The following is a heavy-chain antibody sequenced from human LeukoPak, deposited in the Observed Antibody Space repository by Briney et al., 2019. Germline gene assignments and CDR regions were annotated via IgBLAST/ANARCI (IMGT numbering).Heavy chain of an antibody. Sequence: GGSLRLSCAASGFTFSSYAMSWVRQAPGKGLEWVSAICGSGGSTYYADSVKGRFTISRDNSKNTLYLQMNSLRAEDTAVYYCAKASGEMATITGIDYWGQGTLVTVSS. V-gene: IGHV3-23*01. J-gene: IGHJ4*02. D-gene: IGHD5-24*01. CDR2: ICGSGGST. CDR1: GFTFSSYA. CDR3: AKASGEMATITGIDY.